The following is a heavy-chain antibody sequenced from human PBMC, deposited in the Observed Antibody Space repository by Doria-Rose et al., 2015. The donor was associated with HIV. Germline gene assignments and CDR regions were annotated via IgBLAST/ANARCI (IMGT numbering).Heavy chain of an antibody. V-gene: IGHV2-26*01. J-gene: IGHJ4*02. CDR1: GVSLSSPGMG. CDR2: IFSDDER. D-gene: IGHD6-13*01. CDR3: ARIKSSRWYRKYYFDF. Sequence: QVQLVQSGPVLVKPTETLTLTCTVSGVSLSSPGMGVSWIRQPPGKALEWLGNIFSDDERSYKTSLKSRLTISRGTSKSQVVLTMTDMDPVDTATYYCARIKSSRWYRKYYFDFWGQGTLVIVSA.